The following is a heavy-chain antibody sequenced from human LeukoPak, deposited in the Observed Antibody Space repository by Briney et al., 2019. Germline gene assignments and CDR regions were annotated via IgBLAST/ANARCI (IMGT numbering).Heavy chain of an antibody. CDR3: ARDTNWGFDY. V-gene: IGHV3-48*02. J-gene: IGHJ4*02. CDR2: ITSTSSAK. Sequence: GGSLRLSCAASGFTFSTNSMNWVRQAPGKGLEWISYITSTSSAKYYADSVKGRFTISRDNAKNLLYLQMNSLRDEDTVLYYCARDTNWGFDYWGQGTLVTVSS. CDR1: GFTFSTNS. D-gene: IGHD7-27*01.